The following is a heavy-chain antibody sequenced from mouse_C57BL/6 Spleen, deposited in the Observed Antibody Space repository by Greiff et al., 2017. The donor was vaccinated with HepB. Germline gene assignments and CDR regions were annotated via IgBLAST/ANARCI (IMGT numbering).Heavy chain of an antibody. V-gene: IGHV1-80*01. CDR3: ARAGGDWEGSFAY. CDR2: IYPGDGDT. J-gene: IGHJ3*01. CDR1: GYAFSSYW. Sequence: VMLVESGAELVKPGASVKISCKASGYAFSSYWMNWVKQRPGKGLEWIGQIYPGDGDTNYNGKFKGKATLTADKSSSTAYMQLSSLTSEDSAVYFCARAGGDWEGSFAYWGQGTLVTVSA. D-gene: IGHD4-1*01.